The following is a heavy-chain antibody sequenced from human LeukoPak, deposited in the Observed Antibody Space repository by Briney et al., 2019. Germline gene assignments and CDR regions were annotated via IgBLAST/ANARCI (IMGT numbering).Heavy chain of an antibody. CDR2: ISRSGSTM. CDR1: GFTFSSFE. Sequence: GGSLRLSCAASGFTFSSFEMNWVRQAPGKGLEWVSYISRSGSTMYYADSVQGRFTISRDSAKNSLYLQMNSLRAEDTAVYYCARDSIVVADGAFDIWGQGTMVTVSS. V-gene: IGHV3-48*03. D-gene: IGHD2-15*01. J-gene: IGHJ3*02. CDR3: ARDSIVVADGAFDI.